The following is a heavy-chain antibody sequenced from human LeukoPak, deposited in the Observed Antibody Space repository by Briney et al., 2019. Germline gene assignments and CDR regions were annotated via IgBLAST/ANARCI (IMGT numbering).Heavy chain of an antibody. CDR3: ARVTTMVRGVTYYFDY. CDR2: IYTSGST. D-gene: IGHD3-10*01. V-gene: IGHV4-4*07. J-gene: IGHJ4*02. CDR1: GGSISSYY. Sequence: SETLSLTCTVSGGSISSYYWSWIRQPAGKGLEWIGRIYTSGSTNYNPSLKSRVTMSVDTSKNQFSLKLSSVTAADTAVYYCARVTTMVRGVTYYFDYWGQGTLVTVSS.